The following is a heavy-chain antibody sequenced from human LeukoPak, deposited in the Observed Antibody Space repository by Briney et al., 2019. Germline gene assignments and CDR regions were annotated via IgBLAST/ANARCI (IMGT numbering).Heavy chain of an antibody. J-gene: IGHJ4*02. D-gene: IGHD1-26*01. CDR3: ARDRLTSGSYFFDY. Sequence: GGSLRLSCAASAFTFSDYSMNWVRQAPGQGLEWISYISGRSSTIYYADSVRGRFTISRDNAKNSMYLQMNSLRAEDTAVYYCARDRLTSGSYFFDYWGQGTLVTVSS. CDR1: AFTFSDYS. CDR2: ISGRSSTI. V-gene: IGHV3-48*01.